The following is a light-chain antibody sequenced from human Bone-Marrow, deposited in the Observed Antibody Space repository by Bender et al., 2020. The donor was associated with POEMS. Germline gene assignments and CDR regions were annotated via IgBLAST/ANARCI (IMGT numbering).Light chain of an antibody. Sequence: QSVLTQPPSVSETPGQRVTISCSGSSSNIGKHGVNWYQKLPGKAPKLLIYYDDLVESGVSDRLSGSRCGTSASLAISGVQSEDGADYYGQAGDESLTGGVFGGGTKLPAL. J-gene: IGLJ3*02. CDR1: SSNIGKHG. V-gene: IGLV1-36*01. CDR3: QAGDESLTGGV. CDR2: YDD.